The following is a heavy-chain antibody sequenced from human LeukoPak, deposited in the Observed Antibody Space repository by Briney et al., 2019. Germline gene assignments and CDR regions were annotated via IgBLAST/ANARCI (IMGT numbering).Heavy chain of an antibody. CDR3: ARGTMASDF. Sequence: GGSLRLSCTASGFTFGDYAMSWFRQTPGKGLEWVSYISISGTTTFYVDSVKGRFTISRDNTKNSLYLQMNSLRAEDTAMYYCARGTMASDFWGQGTLVTVSS. D-gene: IGHD3-10*01. CDR2: ISISGTTT. J-gene: IGHJ4*01. V-gene: IGHV3-11*01. CDR1: GFTFGDYA.